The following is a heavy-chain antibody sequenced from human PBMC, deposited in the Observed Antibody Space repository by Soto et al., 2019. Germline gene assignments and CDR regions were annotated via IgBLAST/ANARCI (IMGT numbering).Heavy chain of an antibody. J-gene: IGHJ6*02. CDR1: GFSFTSSA. CDR2: IVVGSGNT. V-gene: IGHV1-58*01. CDR3: AADGRPPSGMDV. Sequence: GSSVKVCCKASGFSFTSSAVQWVRQARGQRLEWIGWIVVGSGNTNYAQKFQERVTITRDMSTSTAYMELSSLRSEDTAVYYCAADGRPPSGMDVWGQGTTVTVSS.